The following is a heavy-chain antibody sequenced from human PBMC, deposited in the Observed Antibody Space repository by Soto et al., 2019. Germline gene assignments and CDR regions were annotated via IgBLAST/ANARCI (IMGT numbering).Heavy chain of an antibody. J-gene: IGHJ4*02. CDR1: GFTFSSYG. D-gene: IGHD2-15*01. CDR3: AKGRRCSGGRCYQEEFEE. Sequence: QVQLVESGGGVVQPGRSLRLSCAASGFTFSSYGMHWVRQSPGKGLEWVAAISSDGSDRYYADSVKGRFTISRDNSKNQLYLQMDSLRAEDTAVYYCAKGRRCSGGRCYQEEFEEWGQGTLVTVSS. CDR2: ISSDGSDR. V-gene: IGHV3-30*18.